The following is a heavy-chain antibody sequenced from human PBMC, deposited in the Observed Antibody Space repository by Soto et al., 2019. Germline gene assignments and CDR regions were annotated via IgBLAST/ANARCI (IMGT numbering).Heavy chain of an antibody. J-gene: IGHJ5*02. CDR1: GGTFSSYT. V-gene: IGHV1-69*06. CDR3: ARVLSGTTPTNWFDP. Sequence: SVKVSCKASGGTFSSYTISWVRQAPGQGLEWMGGIIPIFGTANYAQKFQGRVTITADKSTSTAYMELSSLRSEDTAVYYCARVLSGTTPTNWFDPWGQGTLVTVS. D-gene: IGHD1-26*01. CDR2: IIPIFGTA.